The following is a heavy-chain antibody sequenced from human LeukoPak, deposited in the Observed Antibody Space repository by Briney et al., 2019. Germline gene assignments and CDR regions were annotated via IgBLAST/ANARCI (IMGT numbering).Heavy chain of an antibody. D-gene: IGHD5-12*01. CDR1: GFTFSNYA. CDR3: AKDNEGGGYSGFDFGDLDY. J-gene: IGHJ4*02. V-gene: IGHV3-23*01. Sequence: PGGSLRLSCAASGFTFSNYAMSWVRQAPGKGLEWVAAISGSGGSTYYADSVKGRFTISRDNSKSILYLQMHSLRVEDTAVYYCAKDNEGGGYSGFDFGDLDYWGQGTLATVSS. CDR2: ISGSGGST.